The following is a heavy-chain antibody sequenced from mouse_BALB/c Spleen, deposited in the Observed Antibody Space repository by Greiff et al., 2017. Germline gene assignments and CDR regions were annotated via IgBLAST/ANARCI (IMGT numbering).Heavy chain of an antibody. CDR3: ARDGSGYVFAY. J-gene: IGHJ3*01. CDR2: IRNKANGYTT. CDR1: GFTFTDYY. Sequence: EVQLVESGGGLVQPGGSLRLSCAPSGFTFTDYYMSWVRQPPGKALEWLGFIRNKANGYTTEYSASVKGRFTISRDNSQSILYLQMNTLRAEDSATYYCARDGSGYVFAYWGQGTLVTVSA. V-gene: IGHV7-3*02. D-gene: IGHD3-1*01.